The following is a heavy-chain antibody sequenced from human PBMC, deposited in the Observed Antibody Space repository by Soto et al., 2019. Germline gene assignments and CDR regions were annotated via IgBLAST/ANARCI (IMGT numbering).Heavy chain of an antibody. CDR1: GGSISSYY. Sequence: SETLSLTCTVSGGSISSYYWSWIRQPPGKGLEWIGYIYYSGSTNYNPSLKSRVTISVDTSKNQFSLKLSSVTAADTAVYYCARRIRQKYQPYIPHAFDIWGQGTMVTVSS. V-gene: IGHV4-59*08. CDR3: ARRIRQKYQPYIPHAFDI. CDR2: IYYSGST. D-gene: IGHD2-2*01. J-gene: IGHJ3*02.